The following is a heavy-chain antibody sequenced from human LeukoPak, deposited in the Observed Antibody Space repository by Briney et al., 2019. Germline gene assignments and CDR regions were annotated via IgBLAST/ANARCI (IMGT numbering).Heavy chain of an antibody. V-gene: IGHV3-66*02. J-gene: IGHJ4*02. CDR2: IYSGGST. CDR1: GFTVSSNY. Sequence: GGSLRLSCAASGFTVSSNYMSWVRQAPGKGLEWVSDIYSGGSTYYADSVKGRITISRDNSKNTLYLQMNSLRAEDTAVYYCARDYYDSSGAGSLWGQGTVVSVSS. CDR3: ARDYYDSSGAGSL. D-gene: IGHD3-22*01.